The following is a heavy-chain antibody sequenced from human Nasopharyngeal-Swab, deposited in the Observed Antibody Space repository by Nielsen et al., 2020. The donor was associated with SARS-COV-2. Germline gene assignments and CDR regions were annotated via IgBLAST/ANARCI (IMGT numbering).Heavy chain of an antibody. CDR2: IIPILHIK. D-gene: IGHD5-24*01. V-gene: IGHV1-69*10. J-gene: IGHJ6*03. CDR3: ARGGWLRKDYYYSYYYMDV. CDR1: GGTFSSYG. Sequence: SVKVSCKTAGGTFSSYGISWFRQAPGQGLEWMGGIIPILHIKNYAQKFQDRVTITADTSTSTAYMELSSLRSEDTVAYYCARGGWLRKDYYYSYYYMDVWGKGTTVTVSS.